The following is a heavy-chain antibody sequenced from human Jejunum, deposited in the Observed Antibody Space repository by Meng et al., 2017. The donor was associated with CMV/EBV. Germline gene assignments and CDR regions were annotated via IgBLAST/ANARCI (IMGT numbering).Heavy chain of an antibody. CDR1: FTLSNYW. D-gene: IGHD3-22*01. V-gene: IGHV3-7*01. CDR3: ARDMYYVSSGFFGREDY. Sequence: FTLSNYWMNGVGQDRGKGLEWVDKKKNDGSEKYYVNTVKGRFTISRDNAKNSLYLQMNSLRAEDTAVYYCARDMYYVSSGFFGREDYWGQGTLVTVSS. J-gene: IGHJ4*02. CDR2: KKNDGSEK.